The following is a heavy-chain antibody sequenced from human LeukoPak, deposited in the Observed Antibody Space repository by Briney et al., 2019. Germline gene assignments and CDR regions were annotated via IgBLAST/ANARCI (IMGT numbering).Heavy chain of an antibody. Sequence: KTSETLSLTCAVYGGSFSGYYWSWIRQPPGKGLEWIGEINHSGSTNYNPSLKSRVTISVDTSKNQFSLKLSSVTAADTAVYYCAREGSGSYRPAFDPWGQGTLVTVSS. CDR2: INHSGST. D-gene: IGHD3-10*01. V-gene: IGHV4-34*01. CDR3: AREGSGSYRPAFDP. J-gene: IGHJ5*02. CDR1: GGSFSGYY.